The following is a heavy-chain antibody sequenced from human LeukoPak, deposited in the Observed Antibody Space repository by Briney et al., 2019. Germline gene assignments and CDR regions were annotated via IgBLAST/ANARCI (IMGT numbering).Heavy chain of an antibody. CDR2: MYYSGTT. J-gene: IGHJ3*02. CDR1: GGSISSGGLY. Sequence: SQTLSLTCTVSGGSISSGGLYWSWIRQHPGQGLEWIGYMYYSGTTFYSPSLESRLSISVDTSKNQFSLKLSSVTAADTAVYYCARADANAFDIWGQGTMVTVSS. CDR3: ARADANAFDI. V-gene: IGHV4-31*03.